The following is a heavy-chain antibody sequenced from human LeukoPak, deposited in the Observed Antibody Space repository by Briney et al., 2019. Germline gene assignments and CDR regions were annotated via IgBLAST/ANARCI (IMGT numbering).Heavy chain of an antibody. J-gene: IGHJ6*04. D-gene: IGHD1-20*01. Sequence: GASVKVSCKASGGTFSSYTISWVRDAPGQGLEWMGRIIPILGIANYAQKFQGRVTITADKSTSTAYMELSSLQSEDTTVYCCASILRYNWNAGDVWGKGTTVPVSS. V-gene: IGHV1-69*02. CDR2: IIPILGIA. CDR3: ASILRYNWNAGDV. CDR1: GGTFSSYT.